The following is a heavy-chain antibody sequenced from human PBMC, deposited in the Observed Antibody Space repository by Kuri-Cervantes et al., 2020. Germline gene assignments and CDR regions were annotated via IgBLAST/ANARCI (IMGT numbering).Heavy chain of an antibody. D-gene: IGHD3-10*01. CDR1: GFTFDDYA. CDR3: ARVGNYYYYGMDV. J-gene: IGHJ6*02. V-gene: IGHV3-9*01. Sequence: GGSLRLSCAASGFTFDDYAMHWVRQAPGKGLEWVSGISWNSGSIGYADSVKGRFTISRDNAKNSLYLQMNSLRAEDTAVYYCARVGNYYYYGMDVWGQGTTVTVSS. CDR2: ISWNSGSI.